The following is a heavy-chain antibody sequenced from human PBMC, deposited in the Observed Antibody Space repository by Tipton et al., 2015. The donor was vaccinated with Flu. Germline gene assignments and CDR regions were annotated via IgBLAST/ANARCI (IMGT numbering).Heavy chain of an antibody. J-gene: IGHJ5*02. Sequence: TLSLTCTVSGGSISSYYWSWIRQPAGKGLEWIGRIYTSGSTNYNPSHKSRVTMAVDTSKNQFSLKLSSVTAADTAVYYCARDRYSGCDCGRSWFDPWGQGTLVTVSS. CDR1: GGSISSYY. CDR3: ARDRYSGCDCGRSWFDP. D-gene: IGHD5-12*01. CDR2: IYTSGST. V-gene: IGHV4-4*07.